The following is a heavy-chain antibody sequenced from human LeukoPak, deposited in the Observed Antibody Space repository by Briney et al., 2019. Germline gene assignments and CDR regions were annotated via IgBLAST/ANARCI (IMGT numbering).Heavy chain of an antibody. V-gene: IGHV1-2*02. D-gene: IGHD5-24*01. Sequence: ASVKVSFKASGYTFTGYYMHWVRQAPGQGLEWMGWINPNSGGTNYAQKFQGRVTMTRDTSISTAYMELSRLRSDDTAVYYCAREIGPRQLHLWGSAFDYWGQGTLVTVSS. CDR2: INPNSGGT. J-gene: IGHJ4*02. CDR3: AREIGPRQLHLWGSAFDY. CDR1: GYTFTGYY.